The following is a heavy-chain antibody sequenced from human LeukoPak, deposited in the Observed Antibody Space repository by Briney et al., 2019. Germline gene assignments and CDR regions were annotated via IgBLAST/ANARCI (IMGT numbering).Heavy chain of an antibody. CDR1: GFSFSSYW. Sequence: GGSLRLSCAASGFSFSSYWMNWVRQAPGKGLEWVAVISYDGSNKYYADSVKGRFTISRDNSKNTLFLQMNSLTTEDTAVYYCAREVGGDYVFDYWGQGTLVTVSS. J-gene: IGHJ4*02. V-gene: IGHV3-30-3*01. D-gene: IGHD4-17*01. CDR3: AREVGGDYVFDY. CDR2: ISYDGSNK.